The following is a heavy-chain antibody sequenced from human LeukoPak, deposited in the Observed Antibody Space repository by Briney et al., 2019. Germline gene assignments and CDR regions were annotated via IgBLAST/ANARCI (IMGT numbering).Heavy chain of an antibody. CDR3: ASTIFGVVIIGALSY. D-gene: IGHD3-3*01. CDR1: GGTFSSYA. Sequence: ASVKVSCKASGGTFSSYAIRWVRQAPGQGLEWMGGIIPIFGTANYAQKFQGRVTITADESTSTAYMGLRSLRSEDTAVYYCASTIFGVVIIGALSYWGQGTLVTVSS. V-gene: IGHV1-69*13. J-gene: IGHJ4*02. CDR2: IIPIFGTA.